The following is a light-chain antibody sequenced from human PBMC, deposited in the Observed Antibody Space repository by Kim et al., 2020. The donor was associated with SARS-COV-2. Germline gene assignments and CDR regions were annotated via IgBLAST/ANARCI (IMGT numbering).Light chain of an antibody. CDR2: DPD. CDR1: PGAFTSAHF. Sequence: PGEPGTLTCGSSPGAFTSAHFPYWFQQKPGQAPRTLIYDPDNKQSWTPARFSGYLVGGKAALTLSGAQPEDEADYYCLLAYTGARVFGGGTQLTVL. CDR3: LLAYTGARV. J-gene: IGLJ2*01. V-gene: IGLV7-46*01.